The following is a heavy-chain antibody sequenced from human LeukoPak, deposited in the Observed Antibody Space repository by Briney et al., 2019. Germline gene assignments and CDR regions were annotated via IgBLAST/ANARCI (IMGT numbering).Heavy chain of an antibody. D-gene: IGHD5-24*01. Sequence: SETLSPTCTVSGGSISSYYWSWIGQPPGKGLEWIGYIYYSALTHYNPSLKSLVTISVDSSKNQFSLKLSSVTAADTAVYYCARVRSRDGYLYFDYWGQGTLVTVSS. CDR2: IYYSALT. CDR1: GGSISSYY. V-gene: IGHV4-59*01. J-gene: IGHJ4*02. CDR3: ARVRSRDGYLYFDY.